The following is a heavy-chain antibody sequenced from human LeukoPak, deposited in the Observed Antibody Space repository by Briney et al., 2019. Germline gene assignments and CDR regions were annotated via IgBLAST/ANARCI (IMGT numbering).Heavy chain of an antibody. CDR3: ARARMVGATNRIPRPFDY. V-gene: IGHV3-30-3*01. D-gene: IGHD1-26*01. CDR2: ISYDGSNK. Sequence: GGSLRLSCAASGFTFSSYAMHWVRQAPGKGLEWVAVISYDGSNKYYADSVKGRFTISRDNSKNTLYLQMNSLRAEDTAVYYCARARMVGATNRIPRPFDYWGQGTLVTVSS. CDR1: GFTFSSYA. J-gene: IGHJ4*02.